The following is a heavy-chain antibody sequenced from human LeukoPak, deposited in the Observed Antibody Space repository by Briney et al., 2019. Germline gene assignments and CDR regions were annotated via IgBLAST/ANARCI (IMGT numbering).Heavy chain of an antibody. CDR1: GYTFTIYY. V-gene: IGHV1-46*01. CDR3: ARDNSVGETAWWFDP. Sequence: ASVKVSCKASGYTFTIYYIHWVRQAPGQGLEWMGLINPSGGSTNYAQKFQGRVTMTRDMFTSTDYMELTSLTSDDAAVYYCARDNSVGETAWWFDPWGQGTLVTVSS. J-gene: IGHJ5*02. CDR2: INPSGGST. D-gene: IGHD1-26*01.